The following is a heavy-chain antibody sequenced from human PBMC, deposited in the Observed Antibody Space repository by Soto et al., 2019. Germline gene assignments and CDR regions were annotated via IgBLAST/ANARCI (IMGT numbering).Heavy chain of an antibody. CDR2: INHSGTT. V-gene: IGHV4-34*01. Sequence: PSETLSLTCAVYGGSFSGYFWSWIRQPPGKGLAWIGEINHSGTTKYNPSLKSRITISVDTSKNQFSLKLSSVTAADTAVYYCARDLSAYCTNGVCSHHNWFDPWGQGTLVTVSS. CDR3: ARDLSAYCTNGVCSHHNWFDP. CDR1: GGSFSGYF. J-gene: IGHJ5*02. D-gene: IGHD2-8*01.